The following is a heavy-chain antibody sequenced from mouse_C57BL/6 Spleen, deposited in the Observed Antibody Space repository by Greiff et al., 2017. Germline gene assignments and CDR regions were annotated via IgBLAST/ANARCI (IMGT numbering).Heavy chain of an antibody. V-gene: IGHV1-52*01. CDR1: GYTFTSYW. J-gene: IGHJ3*01. D-gene: IGHD2-3*01. CDR3: ATIYNGYLFAY. CDR2: IDPSDSET. Sequence: VQLQQPGAELVRPGSSVKLSCKASGYTFTSYWMHWVKQRPIQGLEWIGNIDPSDSETHYNQKFKDKATLTVDKSSSTAYMQLSSLTSEDSAVYYCATIYNGYLFAYWGQGTLVTVSA.